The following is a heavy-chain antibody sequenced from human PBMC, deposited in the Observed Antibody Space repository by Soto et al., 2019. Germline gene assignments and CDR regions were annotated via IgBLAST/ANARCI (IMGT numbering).Heavy chain of an antibody. CDR1: GFTFSSYA. V-gene: IGHV3-23*01. D-gene: IGHD1-20*01. CDR2: ISGSGGST. CDR3: XXXXXXXXXGMGEVFDY. J-gene: IGHJ4*02. Sequence: EVQLLESGGGLVQPGGSLRLSCAASGFTFSSYAMSWVRQAPGKGLEWVSAISGSGGSTYYADSVKGRFTISRDNSKNXLYXXXXXXXXXXXXXXXXXXXXXXXXXGMGEVFDYWGQGTLVTVSS.